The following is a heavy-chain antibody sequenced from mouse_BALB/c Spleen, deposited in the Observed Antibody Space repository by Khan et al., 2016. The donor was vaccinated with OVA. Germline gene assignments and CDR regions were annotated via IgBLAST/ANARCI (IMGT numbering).Heavy chain of an antibody. D-gene: IGHD2-13*01. CDR1: GYSITSGYA. V-gene: IGHV3-2*02. CDR2: ISYSGST. J-gene: IGHJ2*01. Sequence: VQLKESGPGLVKPSQSLSLTCTVTGYSITSGYAWNWIRQFPGNKLEWMGYISYSGSTNYNPSLKSRISITRDTPKNQFFLQLNSVTTEDTATYYCARGTRLKYWGQGTTLTVSS. CDR3: ARGTRLKY.